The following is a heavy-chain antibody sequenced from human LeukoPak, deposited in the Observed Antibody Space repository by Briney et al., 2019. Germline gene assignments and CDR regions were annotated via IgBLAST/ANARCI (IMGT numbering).Heavy chain of an antibody. CDR3: ARGGSSLNYYYYYMDV. D-gene: IGHD1-26*01. V-gene: IGHV3-23*01. Sequence: GGSLRLSCAASGFTFSSYAMSWVRQAPGKGLEWVSSISGSGGSTYYADSVKGRFTISRDNSKNTLYLQMNSLRAEDTAVYYCARGGSSLNYYYYYMDVWGKGTTVTVPS. CDR1: GFTFSSYA. CDR2: ISGSGGST. J-gene: IGHJ6*03.